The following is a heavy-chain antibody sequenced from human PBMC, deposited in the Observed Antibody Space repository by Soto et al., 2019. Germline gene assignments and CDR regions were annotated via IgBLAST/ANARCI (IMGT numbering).Heavy chain of an antibody. V-gene: IGHV3-30-3*01. Sequence: QVQLVESGGGVVQPGRSLRRSCAASGFTFSNYAMQWVRQAPGKGLEWVAVVSSEGGTQFYADSVKGRFTISRDNSKNSLSLQMNSMTTEDAALYYCARETYYSGHLIGNLDLWGRGTLVIVSS. D-gene: IGHD3-10*01. CDR3: ARETYYSGHLIGNLDL. J-gene: IGHJ2*01. CDR2: VSSEGGTQ. CDR1: GFTFSNYA.